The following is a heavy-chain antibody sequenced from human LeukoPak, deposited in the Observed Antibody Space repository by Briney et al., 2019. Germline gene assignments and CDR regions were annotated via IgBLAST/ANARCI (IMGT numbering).Heavy chain of an antibody. D-gene: IGHD2-2*01. Sequence: GGSLRLSCGASGFTFSTYGMHWVRQAPGKGLEWVAFIRYDGSNKYYADSVKGRFTISRDNSKNTLYLQMNSLRAEDTAVYYCAKEPNRVVPAAIWGQGTLVTVSS. CDR3: AKEPNRVVPAAI. CDR1: GFTFSTYG. J-gene: IGHJ4*02. V-gene: IGHV3-30*02. CDR2: IRYDGSNK.